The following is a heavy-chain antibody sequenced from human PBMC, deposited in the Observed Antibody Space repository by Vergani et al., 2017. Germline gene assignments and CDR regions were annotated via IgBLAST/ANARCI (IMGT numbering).Heavy chain of an antibody. J-gene: IGHJ4*02. D-gene: IGHD3-10*01. V-gene: IGHV3-9*01. CDR2: ISWNSGSI. Sequence: EVQLVESGGGLVQPGRSLRLSCAASGFTFDDYAMHWVRQAPGKGLEWVSGISWNSGSIGYADSVKGRFTISRDNAKNSLYLQMNSLRAEDTAVYYCAKSLEVQGSYFDYWGQGTLVTVSS. CDR3: AKSLEVQGSYFDY. CDR1: GFTFDDYA.